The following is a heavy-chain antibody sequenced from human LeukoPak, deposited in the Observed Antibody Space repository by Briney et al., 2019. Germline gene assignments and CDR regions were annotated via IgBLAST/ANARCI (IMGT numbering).Heavy chain of an antibody. CDR1: GGSISSGGYY. V-gene: IGHV4-31*03. Sequence: SETLSLTCTVSGGSISSGGYYWSWIRQHPGKGLEWIGYIYYSGSTYYNPSLKSRVTISVDTSKNQFSLKLSSVTAADTAVYYCARRPLDYPIDYWGQGTLVTVSS. J-gene: IGHJ4*02. CDR2: IYYSGST. CDR3: ARRPLDYPIDY. D-gene: IGHD4-11*01.